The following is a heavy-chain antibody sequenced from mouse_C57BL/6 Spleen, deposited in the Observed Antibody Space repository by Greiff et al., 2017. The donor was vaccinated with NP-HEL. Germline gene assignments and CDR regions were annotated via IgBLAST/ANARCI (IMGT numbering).Heavy chain of an antibody. D-gene: IGHD2-1*01. J-gene: IGHJ2*01. Sequence: VQLVESGAELVRPGTSVKVSCKASGYAFTNYLIEWVKQRPGQGLEWIGVINPGSGGTNYNEKFKGKATLTADKSSSTAYMQLSSLTSEDSAVYFCARSGYGNYDFDYWGQGTTLTVSS. CDR2: INPGSGGT. V-gene: IGHV1-54*01. CDR1: GYAFTNYL. CDR3: ARSGYGNYDFDY.